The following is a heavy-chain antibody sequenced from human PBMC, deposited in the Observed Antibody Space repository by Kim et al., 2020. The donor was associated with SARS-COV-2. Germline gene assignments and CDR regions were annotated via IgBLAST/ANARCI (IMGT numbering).Heavy chain of an antibody. Sequence: GGSLRLSCAASGFTFSTYAINWVRQAPGKGLEWVSSITANGGDTYYSDSVRGRFTISRDNSKNTLWLQMRSLRAEDTAVYYCAKDRYNGYVFDYWGQGTLVTVSS. CDR1: GFTFSTYA. CDR3: AKDRYNGYVFDY. CDR2: ITANGGDT. D-gene: IGHD5-12*01. V-gene: IGHV3-23*01. J-gene: IGHJ4*02.